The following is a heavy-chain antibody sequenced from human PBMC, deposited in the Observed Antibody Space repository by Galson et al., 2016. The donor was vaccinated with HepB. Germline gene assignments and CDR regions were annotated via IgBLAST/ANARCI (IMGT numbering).Heavy chain of an antibody. J-gene: IGHJ4*02. Sequence: PALVKPTQTLTLTCTFSGFSLTTPGVGVGWMRQPPGKTLEWLAHIYWDGDERYSPSLKSRLTITKDTSKNRVVLTVTNMDPVDTATYYCVHIVHSGSYYYFAYWGQGTLVTVSS. CDR2: IYWDGDE. CDR3: VHIVHSGSYYYFAY. V-gene: IGHV2-5*02. D-gene: IGHD1-26*01. CDR1: GFSLTTPGVG.